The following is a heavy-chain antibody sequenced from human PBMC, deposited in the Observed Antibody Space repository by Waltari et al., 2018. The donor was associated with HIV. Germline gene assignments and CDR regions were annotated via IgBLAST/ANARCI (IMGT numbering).Heavy chain of an antibody. D-gene: IGHD3-22*01. V-gene: IGHV2-70*15. CDR2: IDWDDDK. Sequence: QVTLRESGPALVKPTQTLTLTCTFSGFSLSTSGMCVSWIRQPPGKALEWLARIDWDDDKYYSTALKTRLTISKDTSKNQVVLTMTNMDPVDTATYYCARQPLYYYDSSGYSNFDYWGQGTLVTVSS. J-gene: IGHJ4*02. CDR3: ARQPLYYYDSSGYSNFDY. CDR1: GFSLSTSGMC.